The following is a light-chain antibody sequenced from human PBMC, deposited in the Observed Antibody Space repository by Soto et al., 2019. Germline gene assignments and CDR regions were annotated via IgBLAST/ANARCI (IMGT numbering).Light chain of an antibody. V-gene: IGKV3-20*01. CDR2: GAS. J-gene: IGKJ5*01. CDR1: QSVTSNY. Sequence: EIVLTQSPGTLSLSPGERVTLSCRASQSVTSNYLAWYQQKPGQAPRLLIFGASIRDTGIPDRFSGTGSETDFTLTINRLEPEDFAVYYCQQYENSPSTFGQGTRLEIK. CDR3: QQYENSPST.